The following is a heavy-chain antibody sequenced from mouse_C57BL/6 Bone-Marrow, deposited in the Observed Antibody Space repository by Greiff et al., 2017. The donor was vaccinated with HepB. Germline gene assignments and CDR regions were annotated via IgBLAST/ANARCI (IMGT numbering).Heavy chain of an antibody. CDR1: GYTFTSYW. D-gene: IGHD1-1*01. CDR3: AGITTVVDWYFDV. V-gene: IGHV1-7*01. Sequence: LQESGAELAKPGASVKLSCKASGYTFTSYWMHWVKQRPGQGLEWIGYINPSSGYTKYNQKFKDKATLTADKSSSTAYMQLSSLTYEDSAVYYCAGITTVVDWYFDVWGTGTTVTVSS. CDR2: INPSSGYT. J-gene: IGHJ1*03.